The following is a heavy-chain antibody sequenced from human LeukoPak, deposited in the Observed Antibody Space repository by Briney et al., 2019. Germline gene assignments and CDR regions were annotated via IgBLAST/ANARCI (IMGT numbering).Heavy chain of an antibody. D-gene: IGHD3-10*01. CDR2: ISNSGGST. J-gene: IGHJ4*02. V-gene: IGHV3-23*01. CDR1: GFTFSSYA. Sequence: GGSLRLSCAASGFTFSSYAMSWVRQAPGKGLEWVSVISNSGGSTFYADSVKGRFTISRDNSKNTLYLQMNSLRAEDTAVYYCAKRASGSGTSLYYFDYWGQGALVTVSS. CDR3: AKRASGSGTSLYYFDY.